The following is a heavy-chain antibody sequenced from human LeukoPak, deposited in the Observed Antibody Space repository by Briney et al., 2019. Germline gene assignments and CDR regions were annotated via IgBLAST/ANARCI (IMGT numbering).Heavy chain of an antibody. D-gene: IGHD1-26*01. CDR1: GYSFTSYW. Sequence: GESLKISCKGSGYSFTSYWISWVRQMPGKGLEWMGRIDPSDSYSNYSPSFQGHVTISADKSINTAYLQWSSLKASDTAIFYCARHRPEDIELDYWGQGTLVTVCS. CDR3: ARHRPEDIELDY. CDR2: IDPSDSYS. J-gene: IGHJ4*02. V-gene: IGHV5-10-1*01.